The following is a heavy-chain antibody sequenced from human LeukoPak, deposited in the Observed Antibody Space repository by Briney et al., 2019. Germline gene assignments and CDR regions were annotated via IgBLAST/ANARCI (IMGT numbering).Heavy chain of an antibody. J-gene: IGHJ4*02. Sequence: PSETLSLTCALSGYSISSGYYWGWIRQPPGKGLEGIWRIYHSGHTYYNPSLKSRVTISVDTSKNQFSLKLSSVTAVDTAVYYCARHGIECSSTNCYWATVRYWGQGTLVTVTS. CDR3: ARHGIECSSTNCYWATVRY. CDR2: IYHSGHT. D-gene: IGHD2-2*01. V-gene: IGHV4-38-2*01. CDR1: GYSISSGYY.